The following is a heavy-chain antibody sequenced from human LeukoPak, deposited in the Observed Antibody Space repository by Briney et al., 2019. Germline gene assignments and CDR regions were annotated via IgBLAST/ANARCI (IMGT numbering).Heavy chain of an antibody. CDR2: ISYDGTNK. CDR1: GFTFSNYG. CDR3: ARDLTGWGESSGYSDY. J-gene: IGHJ4*02. V-gene: IGHV3-30*05. Sequence: GGSLRLSCAASGFTFSNYGMHWVRQAPGKGLEWVALISYDGTNKFYEDSVKGRFTISRDNSKNTLYLQVNSLRAEDTAVYYCARDLTGWGESSGYSDYWGQGTLVTVSS. D-gene: IGHD3-22*01.